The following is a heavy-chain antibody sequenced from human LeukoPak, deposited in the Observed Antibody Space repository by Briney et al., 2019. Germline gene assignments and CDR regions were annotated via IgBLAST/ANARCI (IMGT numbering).Heavy chain of an antibody. J-gene: IGHJ6*03. CDR3: ARERGGDEQPPYYYYYYMDV. CDR1: GFTFSSYA. Sequence: PGGSLRLSCAASGFTFSSYAMHWVRQAPGKGLEWVAVISYDGSNKYYADSVKGRFTISRDNSKNTLYLQMNSLRAEDTAVYYCARERGGDEQPPYYYYYYMDVWGKGTTVTVSS. D-gene: IGHD2-21*01. CDR2: ISYDGSNK. V-gene: IGHV3-30-3*01.